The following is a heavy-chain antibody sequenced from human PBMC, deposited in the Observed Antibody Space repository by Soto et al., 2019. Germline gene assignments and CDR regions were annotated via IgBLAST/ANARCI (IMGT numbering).Heavy chain of an antibody. Sequence: TSETLSLTCTVSGGSVSSGSFYWSWIRQPPGKGLEWIGYIYYSGSTNYNPSLKSRVTISVDTSKNQFSLKLSSVTAADTAVYYCARVGCSSTSCYGDYYYYGMDVWGQGTTVTVSS. D-gene: IGHD2-2*01. CDR3: ARVGCSSTSCYGDYYYYGMDV. CDR2: IYYSGST. J-gene: IGHJ6*02. CDR1: GGSVSSGSFY. V-gene: IGHV4-61*01.